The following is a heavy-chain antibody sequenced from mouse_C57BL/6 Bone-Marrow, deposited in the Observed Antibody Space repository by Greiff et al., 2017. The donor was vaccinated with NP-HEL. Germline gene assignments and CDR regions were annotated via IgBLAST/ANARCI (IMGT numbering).Heavy chain of an antibody. Sequence: EVQVVESGGGLVKPGGSLKLSCAASGFTFSSYAMSWVRQTPEKRLEWVATISDGGSYTYYPDNVKGRFTISRDNAKNNLYLQMSHLKSEDTAMYYCARDGIYYEYDEGGFDYWGQGTTLTVSS. D-gene: IGHD2-4*01. V-gene: IGHV5-4*01. CDR2: ISDGGSYT. CDR3: ARDGIYYEYDEGGFDY. CDR1: GFTFSSYA. J-gene: IGHJ2*01.